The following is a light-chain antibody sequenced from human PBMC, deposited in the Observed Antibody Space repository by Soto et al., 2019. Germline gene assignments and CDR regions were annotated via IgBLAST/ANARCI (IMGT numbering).Light chain of an antibody. J-gene: IGKJ1*01. Sequence: EMVVTQSPATLSVSPGERATLSCRASQSVSSSYLAWYQQKPGQAPRLLIYDASTRATGIPARFSGSGSGTDFTLTISSLQSQDFAVYYCQQYNKWPRTFGQGTKVDI. V-gene: IGKV3-15*01. CDR3: QQYNKWPRT. CDR1: QSVSSSY. CDR2: DAS.